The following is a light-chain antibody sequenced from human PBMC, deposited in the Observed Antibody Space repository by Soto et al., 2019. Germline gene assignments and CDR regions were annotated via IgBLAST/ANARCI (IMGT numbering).Light chain of an antibody. V-gene: IGKV1-8*01. J-gene: IGKJ1*01. CDR3: QQYYSYPWT. Sequence: IQMTQSPSTLSSSHGDRVTITCRASQGISSYLAWYQQKPGKAPKLLIYAASTLQSGVPSRFSGSGSGTDFTLTISCLQSEDFATYYCQQYYSYPWTFGQGTKVDIK. CDR1: QGISSY. CDR2: AAS.